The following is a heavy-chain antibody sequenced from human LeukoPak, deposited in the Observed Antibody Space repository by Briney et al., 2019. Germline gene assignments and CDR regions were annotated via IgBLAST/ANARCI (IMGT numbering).Heavy chain of an antibody. Sequence: GGSLRLSCAAPGFTFSSYNMKWVRQAPGKGLEWVSSISWRSSDIEYADSVKGRFTISRDNAKKSLYLQMNNLRAEDTAVYYCARVYSSSWYFGYLYIDVWGNGTTVTVSS. V-gene: IGHV3-21*01. D-gene: IGHD6-13*01. CDR2: ISWRSSDI. CDR3: ARVYSSSWYFGYLYIDV. CDR1: GFTFSSYN. J-gene: IGHJ6*03.